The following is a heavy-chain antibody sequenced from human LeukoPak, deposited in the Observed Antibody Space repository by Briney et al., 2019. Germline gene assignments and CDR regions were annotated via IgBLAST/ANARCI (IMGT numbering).Heavy chain of an antibody. J-gene: IGHJ5*02. Sequence: SETLSLTCTVSGVSVSSSSYYWGWIRQPPGKGLESIGIISYSGSTYYNPSLKSRVTISVDTSKNQFSLRLTSVTVADTAIYYCTRDGSSRSLATWGPGTLVTVSS. CDR3: TRDGSSRSLAT. D-gene: IGHD6-6*01. CDR1: GVSVSSSSYY. CDR2: ISYSGST. V-gene: IGHV4-39*07.